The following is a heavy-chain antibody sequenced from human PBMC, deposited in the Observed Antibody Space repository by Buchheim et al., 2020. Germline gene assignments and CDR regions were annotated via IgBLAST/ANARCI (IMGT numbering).Heavy chain of an antibody. J-gene: IGHJ4*02. D-gene: IGHD4-17*01. CDR2: ISDSGGST. V-gene: IGHV3-23*01. CDR1: GFTFSTYA. CDR3: AKDPTTVVRGFFDY. Sequence: EVQLLESGGGLVQPGGSLRLSCAASGFTFSTYAMSWVRQAPGKGLEWVSVISDSGGSTFYADSVKGRFTISRDNSKTTLYLQMNSLRADDTAVYYCAKDPTTVVRGFFDYWGQGTL.